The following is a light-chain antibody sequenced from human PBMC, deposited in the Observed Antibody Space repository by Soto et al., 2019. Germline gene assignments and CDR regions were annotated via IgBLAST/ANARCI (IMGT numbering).Light chain of an antibody. V-gene: IGLV2-14*01. CDR3: SSYTSGRSPYV. CDR2: GVT. Sequence: QSALTQPASLSGSPGQSITISCTGTISDVGAYYSVSWYQHHPGKAPKLIIYGVTNRPSGVSNRFSGSKSGNTASLTISGLQAEDEADYHCSSYTSGRSPYVFGTGTKVPV. CDR1: ISDVGAYYS. J-gene: IGLJ1*01.